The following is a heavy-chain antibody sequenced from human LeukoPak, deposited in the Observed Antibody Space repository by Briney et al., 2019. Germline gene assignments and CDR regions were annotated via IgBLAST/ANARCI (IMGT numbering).Heavy chain of an antibody. J-gene: IGHJ5*02. Sequence: ASVKVSCKASGYTFTGYYMHWVRQAPGQGLEWMGWINPNSGGTNYAQKFQGRVTMTRDTSISTAYMELSRLRSDDTAVYYCARAGAGTGEYNWFDPWGQGTLVTVSS. CDR1: GYTFTGYY. CDR2: INPNSGGT. D-gene: IGHD6-13*01. V-gene: IGHV1-2*02. CDR3: ARAGAGTGEYNWFDP.